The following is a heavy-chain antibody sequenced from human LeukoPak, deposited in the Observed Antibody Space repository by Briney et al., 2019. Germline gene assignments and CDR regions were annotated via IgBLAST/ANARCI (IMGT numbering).Heavy chain of an antibody. D-gene: IGHD2-8*02. J-gene: IGHJ6*02. CDR2: ISYDGSNK. CDR1: GFTFSSYA. Sequence: GGSLRLSCAASGFTFSSYAMHWVRQAPGKGLEWVAVISYDGSNKYYADSVKGRFTISRDNSKNTLYLQMNSLRAEDTAVYYCARVLVPSYGMDVWGQGTTVTVSS. V-gene: IGHV3-30-3*01. CDR3: ARVLVPSYGMDV.